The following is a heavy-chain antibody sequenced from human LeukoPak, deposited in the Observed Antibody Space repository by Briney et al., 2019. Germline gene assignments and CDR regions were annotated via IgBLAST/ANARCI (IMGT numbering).Heavy chain of an antibody. J-gene: IGHJ4*02. V-gene: IGHV4-34*01. Sequence: SETLSLTCAVYGGSFSGYYWSWIRQPPGKGLEWIGEINHSGSTNYNPSLKSQVTISVDTSKNQFSLKLSSVTAADPAVYYCARGRGPLRFFPVWGQGALVTVSS. CDR1: GGSFSGYY. CDR2: INHSGST. CDR3: ARGRGPLRFFPV. D-gene: IGHD3-3*01.